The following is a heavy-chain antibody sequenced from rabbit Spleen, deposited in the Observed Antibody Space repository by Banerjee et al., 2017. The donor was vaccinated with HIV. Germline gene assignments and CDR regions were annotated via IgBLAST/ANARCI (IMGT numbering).Heavy chain of an antibody. CDR2: INIVTGKS. Sequence: QSLEESGGDLVKPEGSLTLTCKASGVSFSDKDVMCWVRQAPGKGLEWIACINIVTGKSVYASWAKGRFTISKTSSTTVTLQMTSLTAADTATYFCARSDSGSSWAFNLWGPGTLVTVS. J-gene: IGHJ4*01. D-gene: IGHD4-2*01. V-gene: IGHV1S40*01. CDR1: GVSFSDKDV. CDR3: ARSDSGSSWAFNL.